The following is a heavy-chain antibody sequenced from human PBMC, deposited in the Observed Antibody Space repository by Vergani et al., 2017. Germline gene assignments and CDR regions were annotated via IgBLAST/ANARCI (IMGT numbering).Heavy chain of an antibody. CDR3: AKSTHRDIRFLEWLLYPFDY. D-gene: IGHD3-3*01. CDR2: FDPEDGET. J-gene: IGHJ4*02. Sequence: QVQLVQSGAEVKKPGASVKVSCKVSGYTLTELSMHWVRQAPGKGLEWMGGFDPEDGETIYAQKFQGRVTMTEDTSTDTAYMELSSLRSEDTAVYYCAKSTHRDIRFLEWLLYPFDYWGQGTLVTVSS. V-gene: IGHV1-24*01. CDR1: GYTLTELS.